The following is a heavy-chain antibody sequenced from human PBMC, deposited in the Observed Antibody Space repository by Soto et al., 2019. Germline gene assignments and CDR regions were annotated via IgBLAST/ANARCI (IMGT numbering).Heavy chain of an antibody. Sequence: PGDPRPVPSEASEYRITSYWSSRVRQMTGKGLEWMGRIDPSDSYTNYSPSFQGHVTISADKSISTAYLQWSSLKASDTAMYYCAKGRPGYYYYGMDVWGQGTTVTV. J-gene: IGHJ6*02. V-gene: IGHV5-10-1*01. CDR3: AKGRPGYYYYGMDV. CDR1: EYRITSYW. CDR2: IDPSDSYT.